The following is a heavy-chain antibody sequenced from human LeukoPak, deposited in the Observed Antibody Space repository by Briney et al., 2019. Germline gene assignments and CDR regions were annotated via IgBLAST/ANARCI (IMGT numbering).Heavy chain of an antibody. CDR3: AGYYDSSGYYFDY. CDR2: TSSNGAGT. V-gene: IGHV3-64*01. D-gene: IGHD3-22*01. J-gene: IGHJ4*02. CDR1: GFTFSCLA. Sequence: GGSLRFSCSASGFTFSCLAMQWVRQAPGQGREYWSVTSSNGAGTDYAISVRGRFTISRDNSKNTLYIQIGSLTAEDMAVYYCAGYYDSSGYYFDYWGQGHLVTVSS.